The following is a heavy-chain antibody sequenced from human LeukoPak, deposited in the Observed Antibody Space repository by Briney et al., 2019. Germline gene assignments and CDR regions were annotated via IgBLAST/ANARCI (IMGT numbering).Heavy chain of an antibody. CDR1: GGSIRRSPYC. CDR3: VGAVAGTNFDY. D-gene: IGHD6-19*01. J-gene: IGHJ4*02. V-gene: IGHV4-39*07. Sequence: SETLSLTCSFSGGSIRRSPYCWGWIRQPPGKGLEWIGNVYFSGTTYYNPSLKSRVTISADTSKNQFSLKLTSVTAADTAVYYCVGAVAGTNFDYWGQGTLVTVSS. CDR2: VYFSGTT.